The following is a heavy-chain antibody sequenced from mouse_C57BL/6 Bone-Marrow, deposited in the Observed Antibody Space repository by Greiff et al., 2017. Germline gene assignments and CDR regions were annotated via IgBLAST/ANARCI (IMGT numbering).Heavy chain of an antibody. D-gene: IGHD1-1*01. CDR1: GYTFTDYY. CDR2: INPNNGGT. CDR3: ARPHYYGSSLDWFAY. Sequence: VQLQQSGPELVKPGASVKISCKASGYTFTDYYMNWVKQSHGKSLEWIGDINPNNGGTSYNQKFKGKATLTVDKSSSTAYMELRSLTSEDSAVYYCARPHYYGSSLDWFAYWGQGTLVTVSA. J-gene: IGHJ3*01. V-gene: IGHV1-26*01.